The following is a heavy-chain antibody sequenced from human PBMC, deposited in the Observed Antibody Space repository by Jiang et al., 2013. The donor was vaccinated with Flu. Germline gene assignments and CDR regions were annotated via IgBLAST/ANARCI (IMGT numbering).Heavy chain of an antibody. J-gene: IGHJ3*02. D-gene: IGHD3-10*02. CDR1: GFTFSSYG. V-gene: IGHV3-33*01. CDR3: ARDIILRYDVWGRDDAFDI. CDR2: IWYDGSNK. Sequence: ASGFTFSSYGMHWVARLRQGLEWVAVIWYDGSNKYYADSVKGRFTISRDNSKNTLYLQMNSLRAEDTAVYYCARDIILRYDVWGRDDAFDIWGQGTMVTVSS.